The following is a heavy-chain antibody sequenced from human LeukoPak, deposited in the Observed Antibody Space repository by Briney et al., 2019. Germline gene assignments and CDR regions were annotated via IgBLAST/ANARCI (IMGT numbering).Heavy chain of an antibody. V-gene: IGHV3-74*01. CDR3: ARDRKQQLTLYV. CDR2: INSDGSST. D-gene: IGHD6-13*01. Sequence: GGSLRLSCAASGFTFSSYWIHWVRHAPGKELVWVSRINSDGSSTSYADSVKGRFTISRDNAKNTVYLQMNSPRAEDTAVYYCARDRKQQLTLYVWGKGTTVTVSS. J-gene: IGHJ6*04. CDR1: GFTFSSYW.